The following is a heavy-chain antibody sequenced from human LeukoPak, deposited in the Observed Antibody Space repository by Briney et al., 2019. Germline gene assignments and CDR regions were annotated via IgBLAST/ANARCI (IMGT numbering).Heavy chain of an antibody. V-gene: IGHV4-31*03. CDR3: ARAESNSPREWGY. CDR1: GGSISSGGYY. CDR2: IYYSGST. D-gene: IGHD3-3*01. J-gene: IGHJ4*02. Sequence: SETLSLTCTVSGGSISSGGYYWSWIRQHPGKGLEWIGYIYYSGSTYYNPSLKSRVTISVDTSKDQFSLKLSSVTAADTAVYYCARAESNSPREWGYWGQGALVTVSS.